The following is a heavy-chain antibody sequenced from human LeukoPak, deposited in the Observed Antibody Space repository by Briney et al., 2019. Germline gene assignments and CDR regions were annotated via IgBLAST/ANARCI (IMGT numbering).Heavy chain of an antibody. CDR3: ARNLNIAAAGIGCFDI. V-gene: IGHV3-21*01. CDR1: GFTFSSYT. J-gene: IGHJ3*02. Sequence: GGSLRLSCAASGFTFSSYTMNWVRQAPGKGLEWVSSISSSNSYIYYADSVKGRFTISRDNARNSLYLQMNSLRAEDTAVYYCARNLNIAAAGIGCFDIWGQGTMVTVCS. D-gene: IGHD6-13*01. CDR2: ISSSNSYI.